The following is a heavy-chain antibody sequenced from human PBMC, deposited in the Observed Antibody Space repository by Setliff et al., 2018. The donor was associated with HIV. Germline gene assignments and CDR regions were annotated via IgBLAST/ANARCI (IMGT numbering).Heavy chain of an antibody. D-gene: IGHD1-26*01. CDR2: ISAYNGNT. CDR3: ARDSEWGSYIFWTVDI. Sequence: ASVKVSCKASGYTFTSYGISWVRQAPGQGLEWMGWISAYNGNTNYAQKLQGRVTMTTDTSTSTAYMELRSLRSDDTAVYYCARDSEWGSYIFWTVDICGQGTMVTVSS. V-gene: IGHV1-18*01. J-gene: IGHJ3*02. CDR1: GYTFTSYG.